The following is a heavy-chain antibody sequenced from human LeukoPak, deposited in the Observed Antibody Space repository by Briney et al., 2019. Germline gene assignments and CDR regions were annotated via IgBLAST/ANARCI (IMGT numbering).Heavy chain of an antibody. J-gene: IGHJ4*02. V-gene: IGHV3-30*18. CDR1: GFTFSSYG. Sequence: PGGSLRLSCAASGFTFSSYGMHWVRQAPGKGLEWVAVISYDGSNKYYADSVKGRFTISRDNSKNTLYLQVNSLRAEDTAVYYCAKEGQGLAADNWGQGNLVTVSS. D-gene: IGHD6-19*01. CDR2: ISYDGSNK. CDR3: AKEGQGLAADN.